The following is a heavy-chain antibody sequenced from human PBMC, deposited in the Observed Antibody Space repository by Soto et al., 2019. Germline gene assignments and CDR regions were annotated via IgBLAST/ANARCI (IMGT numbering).Heavy chain of an antibody. Sequence: ASVKVSCKASGGTFSSYAISWVRQAPGQGLEWVGGIIPIFGTANYAQKFQGRVTITADESTSTAYMELSSLRSEDTAVYYCARDGPLGIAARPTNWFDPWGQGTLVTVSS. CDR2: IIPIFGTA. J-gene: IGHJ5*02. CDR1: GGTFSSYA. V-gene: IGHV1-69*13. CDR3: ARDGPLGIAARPTNWFDP. D-gene: IGHD6-6*01.